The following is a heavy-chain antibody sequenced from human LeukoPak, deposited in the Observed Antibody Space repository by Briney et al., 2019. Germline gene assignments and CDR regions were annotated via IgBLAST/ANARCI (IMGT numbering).Heavy chain of an antibody. V-gene: IGHV3-23*01. CDR1: GFTLSSYA. CDR3: ARDPRTVVTWDLWYFDL. D-gene: IGHD4-23*01. Sequence: GGSLRLSCAASGFTLSSYAMSWVRQAPGKGLEWVSAISGSGGSTYYADSVKGRFTISRDNAKNSLYLQMNSLRAEDTAVYYCARDPRTVVTWDLWYFDLWGRGTLVTVSS. CDR2: ISGSGGST. J-gene: IGHJ2*01.